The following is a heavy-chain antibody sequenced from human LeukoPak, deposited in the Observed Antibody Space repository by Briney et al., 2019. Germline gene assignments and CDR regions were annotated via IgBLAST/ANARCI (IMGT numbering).Heavy chain of an antibody. CDR1: DDSITTYY. Sequence: SETLSLTCGVSDDSITTYYWTWIRQPPGKGLEWIGYVDHTGSTNFNPSLNGRVSISRDTSKNLFSLRLRSVTAADTAVYFCARGRVSSSTWYSTYYYYFYMDVWGKGTTVTISS. J-gene: IGHJ6*03. CDR3: ARGRVSSSTWYSTYYYYFYMDV. CDR2: VDHTGST. V-gene: IGHV4-59*01. D-gene: IGHD4-11*01.